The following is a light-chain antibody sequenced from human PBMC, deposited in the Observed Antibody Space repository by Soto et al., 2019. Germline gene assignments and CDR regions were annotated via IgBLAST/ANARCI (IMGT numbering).Light chain of an antibody. Sequence: EIVLTQSPGTLSLSPGERATLSCRASQSVSSSYLAGYQQKPGQAPRLLIYGASSRATGIPDRFSGSGSATDFTLTISRLAPEDFAVYYCQQYGSSPPVTFGGGTKVEIK. CDR2: GAS. CDR3: QQYGSSPPVT. CDR1: QSVSSSY. J-gene: IGKJ4*01. V-gene: IGKV3-20*01.